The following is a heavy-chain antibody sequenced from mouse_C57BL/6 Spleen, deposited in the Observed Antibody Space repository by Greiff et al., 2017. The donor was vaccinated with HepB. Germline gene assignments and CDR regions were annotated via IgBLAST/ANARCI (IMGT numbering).Heavy chain of an antibody. Sequence: VQLKPPGAELVMPGASVKLSCKASGYTFTSYWMHWVKQKPGQGLEWIGEIDPSDSYTNYNPQFKGKSTLTVDKSSSTAYMQLSSLTSEDSAVYYCARREATGAMDYWGQGTSVTVSS. CDR1: GYTFTSYW. V-gene: IGHV1-69*01. J-gene: IGHJ4*01. D-gene: IGHD3-2*02. CDR2: IDPSDSYT. CDR3: ARREATGAMDY.